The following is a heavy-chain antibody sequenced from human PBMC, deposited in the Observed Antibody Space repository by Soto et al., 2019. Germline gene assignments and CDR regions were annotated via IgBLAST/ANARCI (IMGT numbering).Heavy chain of an antibody. J-gene: IGHJ1*01. CDR3: IGSFPF. Sequence: PGGSLRLSCAASGFPFSNAWMSWFRQAPGKGLEWVGFIRSQPYGGTTQYAASVRGRFTISRDDSKGIAYLQMNSLKSEDSGVYYCIGSFPFWGQGTLVTVSS. CDR1: GFPFSNAW. D-gene: IGHD3-10*01. V-gene: IGHV3-49*03. CDR2: IRSQPYGGTT.